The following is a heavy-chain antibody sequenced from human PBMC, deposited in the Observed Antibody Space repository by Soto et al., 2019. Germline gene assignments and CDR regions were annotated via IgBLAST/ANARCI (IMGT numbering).Heavy chain of an antibody. CDR3: ARAYCSSTSCYRYYYYYYMDV. CDR2: IYYSGST. J-gene: IGHJ6*03. D-gene: IGHD2-2*01. V-gene: IGHV4-31*03. CDR1: GGSISSGGYY. Sequence: SETLSLTCTVSGGSISSGGYYWSWIRQHPGKGLEWIGYIYYSGSTYYNPSLKSRVTISVDTSKNQFSLKLSSVTAADTAVYYCARAYCSSTSCYRYYYYYYMDVWGKGTTVTVSS.